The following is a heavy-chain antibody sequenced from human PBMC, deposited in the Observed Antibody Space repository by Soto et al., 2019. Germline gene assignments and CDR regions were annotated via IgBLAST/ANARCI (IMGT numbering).Heavy chain of an antibody. CDR1: GFTFSHHG. CDR2: IWYDGSLK. CDR3: ARWDLEW. Sequence: QVQLVESGGGVVQPGKSLRLSCAASGFTFSHHGIHWVRQAPGKGLEWVAVIWYDGSLKYYGDSVQGRFTVSRDNSKNTVYLQINSLSAEDSAVYYCARWDLEWWGQGTLVTVSS. V-gene: IGHV3-33*01. J-gene: IGHJ4*02. D-gene: IGHD3-3*01.